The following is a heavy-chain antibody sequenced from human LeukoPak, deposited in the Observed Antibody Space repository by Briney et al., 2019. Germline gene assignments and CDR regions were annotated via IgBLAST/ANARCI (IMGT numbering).Heavy chain of an antibody. CDR3: TRESIYYDSSGPPRGFDF. J-gene: IGHJ4*02. D-gene: IGHD3-22*01. Sequence: PSETLSLTCTVSGGSISSYYWSWIRQPAGKGLEWIGRIYTSGSTNYNPSLKSRVTMTVDTSKNQFSLKLRSVTAADTAVYYCTRESIYYDSSGPPRGFDFWGQGTLVTVSS. V-gene: IGHV4-4*07. CDR1: GGSISSYY. CDR2: IYTSGST.